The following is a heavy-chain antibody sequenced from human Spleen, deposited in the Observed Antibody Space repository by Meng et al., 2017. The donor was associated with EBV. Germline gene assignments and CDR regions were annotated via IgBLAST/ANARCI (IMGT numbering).Heavy chain of an antibody. CDR3: ARVLRGSQVDY. J-gene: IGHJ4*02. CDR2: IYYSGST. Sequence: QLQLREAGPGLVKPSETLSLTCTVPGDSISGRSFHWAWMRQPPGKGLEWIGSIYYSGSTYYNSSFKNRVTISVDTSKNQFSLNLYSVTAADTAVYYCARVLRGSQVDYWGQETLVTVSS. CDR1: GDSISGRSFH. V-gene: IGHV4-39*07. D-gene: IGHD1-26*01.